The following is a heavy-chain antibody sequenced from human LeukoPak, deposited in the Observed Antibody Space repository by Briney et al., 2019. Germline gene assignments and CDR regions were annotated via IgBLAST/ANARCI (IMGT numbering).Heavy chain of an antibody. J-gene: IGHJ6*03. CDR1: GFNVSSNY. CDR2: IYSCDST. CDR3: ARDPRTSCYTTYYYYYMDV. D-gene: IGHD2-2*02. V-gene: IGHV3-66*01. Sequence: GGSLRLSCAASGFNVSSNYISWLRQAPGKGLEWVSVIYSCDSTYYADSVKGRFTISRDNSKNTLYLQMNSLRVEDTAVYYCARDPRTSCYTTYYYYYMDVWGKGTTVTVSS.